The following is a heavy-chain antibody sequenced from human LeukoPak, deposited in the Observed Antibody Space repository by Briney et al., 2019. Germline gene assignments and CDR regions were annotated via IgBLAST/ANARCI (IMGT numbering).Heavy chain of an antibody. J-gene: IGHJ3*02. Sequence: GASVKVSCKASGYTFSGFYIHWVRQAPGQGLEWMGWINPNSGGTNYAQKFQGRVTMTRDTSISTAYMELSRLRSDDTAVYYCARAVAYSSGWDGGRAFDIWGQGTMVTVSS. CDR2: INPNSGGT. CDR1: GYTFSGFY. D-gene: IGHD6-19*01. V-gene: IGHV1-2*02. CDR3: ARAVAYSSGWDGGRAFDI.